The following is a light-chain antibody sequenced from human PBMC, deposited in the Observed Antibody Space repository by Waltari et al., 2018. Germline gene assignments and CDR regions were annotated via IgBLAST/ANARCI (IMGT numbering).Light chain of an antibody. Sequence: DIVMSQTPLSLSVTPGQPASISCKSSQGLLPSDGEGNLSWYLQKPGQPPQLLIYEVSNRSTGVPDRFSGSGSGTDFTLNISRVEAEDVGVYYCKQNVRLSLTFGEGTKVEIE. V-gene: IGKV2D-29*01. CDR2: EVS. CDR3: KQNVRLSLT. CDR1: QGLLPSDGEGN. J-gene: IGKJ4*01.